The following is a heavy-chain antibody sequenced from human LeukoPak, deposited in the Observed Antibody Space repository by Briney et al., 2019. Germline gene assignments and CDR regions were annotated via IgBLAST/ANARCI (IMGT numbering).Heavy chain of an antibody. CDR3: ARLQSRLPGGY. Sequence: SETLSLTCAVYGGSFSGYYWSWIRQPPGKGLEWIGSIYYSGSTYYNPSLKSRVTISVDTSKNQFSLKLSSVTAADTAVYYCARLQSRLPGGYWGQGTLVTVSS. D-gene: IGHD7-27*01. J-gene: IGHJ4*02. CDR2: IYYSGST. CDR1: GGSFSGYY. V-gene: IGHV4-34*01.